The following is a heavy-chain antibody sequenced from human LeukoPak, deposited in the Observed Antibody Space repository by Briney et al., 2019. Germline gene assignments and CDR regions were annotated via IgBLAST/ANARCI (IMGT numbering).Heavy chain of an antibody. V-gene: IGHV1-69*13. CDR3: AREGYCSSTSCYLRYFDY. CDR2: IIPIFGTA. D-gene: IGHD2-2*01. Sequence: SVKVSCKASGGTFSSYAISWVRQAPGQGLEWMGGIIPIFGTANYAQKFQGRVTITADESTSTAYMELSSLRSEDTAVYYCAREGYCSSTSCYLRYFDYWGQGTLVTVSS. J-gene: IGHJ4*02. CDR1: GGTFSSYA.